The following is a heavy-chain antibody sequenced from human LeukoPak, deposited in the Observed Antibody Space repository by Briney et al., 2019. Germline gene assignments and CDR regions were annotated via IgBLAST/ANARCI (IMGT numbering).Heavy chain of an antibody. CDR2: IKQDGSEK. Sequence: QAGGSLRLSCAASGFTFSSYWMSWVRQAPGKGLEWVANIKQDGSEKYYVDSVKGRFTISRDNAKNSLYLQMNSLRAEDTAVYYCARDIGGGPRTTWAMDYWGQGTLVTVSS. J-gene: IGHJ4*02. CDR1: GFTFSSYW. CDR3: ARDIGGGPRTTWAMDY. D-gene: IGHD3-16*01. V-gene: IGHV3-7*01.